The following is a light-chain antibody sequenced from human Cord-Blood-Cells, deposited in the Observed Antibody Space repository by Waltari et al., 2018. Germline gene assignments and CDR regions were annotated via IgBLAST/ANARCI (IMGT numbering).Light chain of an antibody. CDR2: GAS. J-gene: IGKJ4*01. Sequence: EIVLTQSPGTLSLSPGARATPSCRASQSVSSSYLAWYQQKPGQAPRLLIYGASSRATGIPDRFSGSGSGTDFTLTISRLEPEDFAVYYCQQYGSSPRTFGGGTKVEIK. CDR3: QQYGSSPRT. V-gene: IGKV3-20*01. CDR1: QSVSSSY.